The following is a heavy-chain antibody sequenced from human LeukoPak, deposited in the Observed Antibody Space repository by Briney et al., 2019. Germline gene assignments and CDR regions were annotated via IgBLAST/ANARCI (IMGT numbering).Heavy chain of an antibody. CDR3: AKTRPLDSSSWSHGDY. J-gene: IGHJ4*02. CDR1: GFTFSSYA. Sequence: GGSLRLSCAASGFTFSSYAMSWVRQAPGKGLEWVTVISFDGSNKYYADSVKGRFTISRDNSKNTLYLQMNSLRAEDTAVYYCAKTRPLDSSSWSHGDYWGQGTLVTVSS. V-gene: IGHV3-30*18. D-gene: IGHD6-13*01. CDR2: ISFDGSNK.